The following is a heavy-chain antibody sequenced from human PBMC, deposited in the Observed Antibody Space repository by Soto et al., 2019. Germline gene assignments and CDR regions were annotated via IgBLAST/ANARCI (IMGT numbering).Heavy chain of an antibody. CDR1: GFTFSSYS. D-gene: IGHD4-17*01. CDR2: ISSSSYI. Sequence: GGSLRLSCAASGFTFSSYSMNWVRQAPGKGLEWVSSISSSSYIYYADSVKGRFTISRDNAKNSLYLQMNSLRAEDTAVYYCARATTVTHPFDYWGQGTLVTVSS. CDR3: ARATTVTHPFDY. V-gene: IGHV3-21*01. J-gene: IGHJ4*02.